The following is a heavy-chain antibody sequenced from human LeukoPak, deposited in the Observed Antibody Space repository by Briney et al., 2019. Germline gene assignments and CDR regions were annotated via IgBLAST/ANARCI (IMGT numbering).Heavy chain of an antibody. CDR3: ARGERYSYGYISVYYYMDV. CDR1: GGSISSSSYY. D-gene: IGHD5-18*01. Sequence: SETLSLTCTVPGGSISSSSYYWGRIRQPPGKGLEWIGSIYYSGSTYYNPSLKSRVTISVDTSKNQFSLKLSSVTAADTAVYYCARGERYSYGYISVYYYMDVWGKGTTVTVSS. J-gene: IGHJ6*03. CDR2: IYYSGST. V-gene: IGHV4-39*07.